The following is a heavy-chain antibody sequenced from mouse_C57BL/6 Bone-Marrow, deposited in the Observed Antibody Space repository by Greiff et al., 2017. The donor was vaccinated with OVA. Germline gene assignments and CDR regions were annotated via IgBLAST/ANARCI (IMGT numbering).Heavy chain of an antibody. J-gene: IGHJ2*01. CDR1: GYTFTSYW. CDR2: IDPNSGGT. V-gene: IGHV1-72*01. CDR3: ARSLLTGWYYFDY. Sequence: QVQLQQPGAELVKPGASVTLSCKASGYTFTSYWMHWVKQRPGRGLEWIGRIDPNSGGTKYNEKFKSKATLTVDKPSSTAYMQLSSLTSEDSAVYYWARSLLTGWYYFDYWGQGTTLTGSS. D-gene: IGHD4-1*01.